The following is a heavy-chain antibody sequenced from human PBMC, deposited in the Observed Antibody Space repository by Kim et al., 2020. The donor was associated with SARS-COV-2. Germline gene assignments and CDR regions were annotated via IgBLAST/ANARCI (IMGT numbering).Heavy chain of an antibody. J-gene: IGHJ2*01. CDR2: IYHSGST. CDR3: ARDFDFSGVVVAATRRFDL. Sequence: SETLSLTCAVSGGSISSSNWWSWVRQPPGKGLEWIGEIYHSGSTNYNPSLKSRVTISVDKSKNQFSLKLSSVTAADTAVYYCARDFDFSGVVVAATRRFDLWGRGTLVTVSS. D-gene: IGHD2-15*01. CDR1: GGSISSSNW. V-gene: IGHV4-4*02.